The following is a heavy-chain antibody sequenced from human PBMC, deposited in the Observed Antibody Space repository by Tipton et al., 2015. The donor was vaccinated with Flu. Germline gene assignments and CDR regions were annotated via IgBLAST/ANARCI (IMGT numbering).Heavy chain of an antibody. Sequence: TLSLTCSVSGDSIASDYYWGWIRKPPGGGLEWIGNVHRSGNGYYKPSLKSRVTISVDTSKNQFSLELTSVTAADTAVYYCARREYSNYVSVPKNWFDSWGQGILVTVSS. CDR2: VHRSGNG. J-gene: IGHJ5*01. CDR1: GDSIASDYY. D-gene: IGHD4-11*01. V-gene: IGHV4-38-2*01. CDR3: ARREYSNYVSVPKNWFDS.